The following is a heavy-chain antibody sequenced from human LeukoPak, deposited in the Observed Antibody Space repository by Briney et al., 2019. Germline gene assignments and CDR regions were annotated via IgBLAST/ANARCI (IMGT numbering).Heavy chain of an antibody. J-gene: IGHJ5*02. CDR1: GGSISSGSYY. V-gene: IGHV4-61*02. Sequence: SETLSLTCTVSGGSISSGSYYWSWIRQPAGKGLEWIGRIYTSGGTNYNPSLKSRVTISVDTSKNQFSLRLSSVTAADTAVYYCARASGVVVPAAYNWFNPWGQGTLVTVSS. CDR3: ARASGVVVPAAYNWFNP. D-gene: IGHD2-2*01. CDR2: IYTSGGT.